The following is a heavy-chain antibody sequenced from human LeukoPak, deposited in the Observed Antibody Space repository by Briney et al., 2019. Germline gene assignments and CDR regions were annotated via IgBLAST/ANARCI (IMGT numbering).Heavy chain of an antibody. CDR3: ARDPQYCSGGSCYPFDY. D-gene: IGHD2-15*01. Sequence: PGGSLRLSCAASRFTFSTYSMNWVRQAPGKGLEWVSSIISSSSYIYYADSVKGRFTISRDNAKNSLYLQMNSLRAEDTAVYYCARDPQYCSGGSCYPFDYWGQGTLVTVSS. CDR2: IISSSSYI. CDR1: RFTFSTYS. V-gene: IGHV3-21*01. J-gene: IGHJ4*02.